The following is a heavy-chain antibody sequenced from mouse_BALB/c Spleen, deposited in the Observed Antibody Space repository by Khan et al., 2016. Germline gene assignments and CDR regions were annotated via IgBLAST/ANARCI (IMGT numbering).Heavy chain of an antibody. Sequence: VQLQQSGPDLVKPGASVKMSCKASGYTFTNYVIHWVKQKPGQGLELIGYIYPYNDGTKYNEKFKGKATLTSDKSSSTAYMELNSLTSEDSAVYYCAREGWSPIAYWGQGTLVTVSA. D-gene: IGHD1-1*02. J-gene: IGHJ3*01. CDR1: GYTFTNYV. V-gene: IGHV1S136*01. CDR3: AREGWSPIAY. CDR2: IYPYNDGT.